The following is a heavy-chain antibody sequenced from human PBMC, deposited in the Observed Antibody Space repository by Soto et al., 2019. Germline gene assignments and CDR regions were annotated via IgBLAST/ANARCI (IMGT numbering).Heavy chain of an antibody. CDR3: ARLRTVTTYYYYGMDV. Sequence: GESLKISCKGSGYSFTSYWISWVRQMPGKGLEWMGRIDPSDSYTNYSPSFQGHVTISADKSISTAYLQWSCLKASDTAMYYCARLRTVTTYYYYGMDVWGQGTTVTVSS. CDR1: GYSFTSYW. J-gene: IGHJ6*02. D-gene: IGHD4-4*01. CDR2: IDPSDSYT. V-gene: IGHV5-10-1*01.